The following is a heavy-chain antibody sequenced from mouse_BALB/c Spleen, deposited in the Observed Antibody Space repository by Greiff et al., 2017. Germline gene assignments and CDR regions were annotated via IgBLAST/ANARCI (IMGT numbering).Heavy chain of an antibody. J-gene: IGHJ4*01. D-gene: IGHD1-2*01. CDR2: ISSGSSTI. CDR1: GFTFSSFG. Sequence: EVMLVESGGGLVQPGGSRKLSCAASGFTFSSFGMHWVRQAPEKGLEWVAYISSGSSTIYYADTVKGRFTISRDNPKNTLFLQMTSLRSEDTAMYYCARVITTGRDAMDYWGQGTSVTVSS. CDR3: ARVITTGRDAMDY. V-gene: IGHV5-17*02.